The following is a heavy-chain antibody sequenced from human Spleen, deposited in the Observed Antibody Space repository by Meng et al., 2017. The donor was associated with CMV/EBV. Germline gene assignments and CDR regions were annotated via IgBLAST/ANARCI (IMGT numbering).Heavy chain of an antibody. V-gene: IGHV3-47*01. D-gene: IGHD3-16*01. CDR3: ARTTHTGLYAPFFDY. CDR2: IGTGGDT. Sequence: GESLKISCAASGFAFSSYALHWVRRAPGKGLEWVSAIGTGGDTYYADSVMGRFTISRDNAKKSLYLQMNSLRAEDTAVYYCARTTHTGLYAPFFDYWGQGTLVTVSS. CDR1: GFAFSSYA. J-gene: IGHJ4*02.